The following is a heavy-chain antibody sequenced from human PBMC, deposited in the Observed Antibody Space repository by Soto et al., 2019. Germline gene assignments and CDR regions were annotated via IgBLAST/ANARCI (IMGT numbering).Heavy chain of an antibody. CDR3: ARDEYGLDV. J-gene: IGHJ6*02. Sequence: GGSLRLSCAVSGFTVDSNYMSWVRQAPGKGLEWVAVMRDTGRTNYADFVEGRFTISRDDSKNMVFLQMNSLRAGDTAVYYCARDEYGLDVWGRGTTVTVSS. CDR2: MRDTGRT. V-gene: IGHV3-53*01. CDR1: GFTVDSNY.